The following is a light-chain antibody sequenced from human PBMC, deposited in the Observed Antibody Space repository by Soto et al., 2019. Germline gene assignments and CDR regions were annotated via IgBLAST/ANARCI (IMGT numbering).Light chain of an antibody. CDR3: AAWDDTLKRDV. Sequence: QSVLTQPPSASEPPGQTVCISCSGSNSNIASNTVNWYQHLPGTAPKLLIYYNNQRPSGVPDRFSGSKSGTSASLAISGLKSEDESDYYCAAWDDTLKRDVFGTGTKLTVL. V-gene: IGLV1-44*01. J-gene: IGLJ1*01. CDR2: YNN. CDR1: NSNIASNT.